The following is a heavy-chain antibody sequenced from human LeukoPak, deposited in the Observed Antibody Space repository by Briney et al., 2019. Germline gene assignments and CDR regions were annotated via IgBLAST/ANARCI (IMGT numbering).Heavy chain of an antibody. CDR1: GGSITSSTYY. D-gene: IGHD2-21*02. CDR3: ARAQPGRGGWGLLVFDY. J-gene: IGHJ4*02. CDR2: LYYSGST. Sequence: TSETLSLTCTVSGGSITSSTYYWGWIRQPPGKGLEWIGGLYYSGSTSYNPSLRSRGTISVDTSKNQFSLKLSSVTAADTAVYYCARAQPGRGGWGLLVFDYWGQGTLVTVSS. V-gene: IGHV4-39*01.